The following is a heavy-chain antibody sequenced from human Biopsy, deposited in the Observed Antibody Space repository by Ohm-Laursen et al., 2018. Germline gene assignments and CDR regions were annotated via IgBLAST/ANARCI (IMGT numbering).Heavy chain of an antibody. D-gene: IGHD3-22*01. CDR3: ARVYYDCSPDRFDY. J-gene: IGHJ4*02. V-gene: IGHV3-48*03. CDR2: ISHSGSPN. Sequence: SLRLSCSASGISFSRSAMNWVRQAPGKGLDWVSYISHSGSPNYYADSVKGRFTISRNNAKNSLYLQMNSLRAEDTAVYYCARVYYDCSPDRFDYWGQGTLVTVSS. CDR1: GISFSRSA.